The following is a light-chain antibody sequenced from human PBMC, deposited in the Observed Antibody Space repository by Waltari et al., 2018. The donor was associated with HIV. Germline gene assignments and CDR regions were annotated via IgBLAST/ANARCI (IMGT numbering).Light chain of an antibody. Sequence: QSALTQPASVSGSPGQSITISCTATSSDVGAYMSVYWSQQHADKAPKLIIFEVSNRPSGISNRFSGSKSGNTASLTISGLQTEDEADYYCASFTTNRILVFGGGTKVTVL. J-gene: IGLJ2*01. CDR3: ASFTTNRILV. CDR2: EVS. V-gene: IGLV2-14*01. CDR1: SSDVGAYMS.